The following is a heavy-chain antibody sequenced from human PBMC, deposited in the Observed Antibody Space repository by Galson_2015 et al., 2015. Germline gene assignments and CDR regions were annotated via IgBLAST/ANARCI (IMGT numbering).Heavy chain of an antibody. V-gene: IGHV1-2*04. CDR2: INPNSGGT. CDR1: GYTFTGYY. CDR3: ARSHSRDGYNLDY. D-gene: IGHD5-24*01. J-gene: IGHJ4*02. Sequence: SVKVSCKASGYTFTGYYMHWVRQAPGQGLEWMGWINPNSGGTNYAQKFQGWVTMTRDTSISTAYMELSRLRSDDTAAYYCARSHSRDGYNLDYWGQGTLVTVSS.